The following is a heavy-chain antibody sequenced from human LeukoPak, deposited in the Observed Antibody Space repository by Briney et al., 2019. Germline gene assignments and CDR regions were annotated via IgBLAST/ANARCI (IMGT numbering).Heavy chain of an antibody. D-gene: IGHD6-19*01. CDR2: ISAYNGNT. CDR1: GGTFSSYA. J-gene: IGHJ4*02. Sequence: ASVKVSCKASGGTFSSYAISWVRQAPGQGLEWMGWISAYNGNTNYAQKLQGRVTMTTDTSTSTAYMELRSLRSDDTAVYYCARETHSSGWVDYWGQGTLVTVSS. CDR3: ARETHSSGWVDY. V-gene: IGHV1-18*01.